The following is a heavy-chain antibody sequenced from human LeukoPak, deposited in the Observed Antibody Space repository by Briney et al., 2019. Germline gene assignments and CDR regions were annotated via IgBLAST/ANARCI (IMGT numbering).Heavy chain of an antibody. V-gene: IGHV3-7*03. CDR2: IKEDGSEK. Sequence: GGSLRLSCAASGLTFSNYWMSWVRQAPGKGLEWVANIKEDGSEKYYVDSMKGRFTISRDNAKNSLYLQMSSLRVEDTAVYYCARDRTGGYFDYWGQGTLVTASS. D-gene: IGHD4-23*01. J-gene: IGHJ4*02. CDR3: ARDRTGGYFDY. CDR1: GLTFSNYW.